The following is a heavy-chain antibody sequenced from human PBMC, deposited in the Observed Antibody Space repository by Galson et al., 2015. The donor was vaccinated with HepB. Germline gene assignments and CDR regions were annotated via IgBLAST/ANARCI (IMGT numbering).Heavy chain of an antibody. Sequence: SLRLSCAASGFTFSSYWMSWVRQAPGKGLEWVANIKQDGSEKYYVDSVKGRFTLSRDNAENSLFLQMDSLRVEDTAVYYCARDPWGDSSTGWLFGAFDIWGQGTVVTVSS. CDR3: ARDPWGDSSTGWLFGAFDI. J-gene: IGHJ3*02. CDR1: GFTFSSYW. V-gene: IGHV3-7*03. CDR2: IKQDGSEK. D-gene: IGHD6-25*01.